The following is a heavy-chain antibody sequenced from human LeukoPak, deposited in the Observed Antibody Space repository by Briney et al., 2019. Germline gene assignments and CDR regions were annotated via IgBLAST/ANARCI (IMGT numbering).Heavy chain of an antibody. J-gene: IGHJ4*02. CDR3: ARSEVHFDY. CDR2: IYYSGST. CDR1: GGSFSDYY. Sequence: SETLSLTCAVYGGSFSDYYWSWIRQPPGKGLEWIGYIYYSGSTNYNPSLKSRVTISVDTSKNQFSLKLSSVTAADTAVYYCARSEVHFDYWGQGTLVTVSS. D-gene: IGHD1-1*01. V-gene: IGHV4-59*01.